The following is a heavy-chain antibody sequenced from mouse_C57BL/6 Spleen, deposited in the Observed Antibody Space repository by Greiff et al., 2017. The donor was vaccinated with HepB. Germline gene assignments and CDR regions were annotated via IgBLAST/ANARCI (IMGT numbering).Heavy chain of an antibody. D-gene: IGHD1-1*01. J-gene: IGHJ1*03. CDR3: AREELTRRYFDV. CDR2: IYPGDGDT. CDR1: GYAFSSYW. Sequence: VQLQQSGAELVKPGASVKISCKASGYAFSSYWMNWVKQRPGKGLEWIGQIYPGDGDTNYNGKFKGKATLTADKSSSTAYMQLSSLTSEDSAVYFCAREELTRRYFDVWGTGTTVTVSS. V-gene: IGHV1-80*01.